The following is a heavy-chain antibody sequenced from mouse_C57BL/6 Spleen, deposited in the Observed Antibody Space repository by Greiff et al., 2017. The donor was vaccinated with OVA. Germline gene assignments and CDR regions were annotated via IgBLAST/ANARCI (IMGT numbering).Heavy chain of an antibody. D-gene: IGHD2-5*01. J-gene: IGHJ2*01. CDR3: ARWNSNYVGDFDY. CDR2: IHPNSGST. CDR1: GYTFTSYW. Sequence: QVQLQQPGAELVKPGASVKLSCKASGYTFTSYWMHWVKQRPGQGLEWIGMIHPNSGSTNYNEKFKSKATLTVDKSSSTAYMQLSSLTSEDSAVYYCARWNSNYVGDFDYWGQGTTLTVSS. V-gene: IGHV1-64*01.